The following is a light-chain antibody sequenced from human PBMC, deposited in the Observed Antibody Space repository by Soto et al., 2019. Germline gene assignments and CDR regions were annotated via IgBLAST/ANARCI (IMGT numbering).Light chain of an antibody. J-gene: IGLJ1*01. V-gene: IGLV2-14*01. CDR1: SSDVGGYNY. CDR3: VSWDDVLNGYV. Sequence: QSVLTQPASVSGSPGQSITISCTGTSSDVGGYNYVSWYQQHPGKAPKLMIYEVSNRPSGVSNRFSGSKSGTSASLAISGLQSEDEADYHCVSWDDVLNGYVFGTATKVTVL. CDR2: EVS.